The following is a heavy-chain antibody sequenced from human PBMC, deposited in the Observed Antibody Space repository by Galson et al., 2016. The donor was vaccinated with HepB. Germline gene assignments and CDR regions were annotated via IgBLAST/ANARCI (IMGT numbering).Heavy chain of an antibody. J-gene: IGHJ6*02. CDR2: INGGNGKT. D-gene: IGHD3-9*01. CDR3: ARDHGLRYFDWLFSYYGMDV. Sequence: SVKVSCKASEYNFNTYGMHWVRQAPGQRPEWMGWINGGNGKTKYSQKLQGRVTITRDTSASTAYMELSSLRSEDTAAYYCARDHGLRYFDWLFSYYGMDVWGQGTTVTVSS. CDR1: EYNFNTYG. V-gene: IGHV1-3*01.